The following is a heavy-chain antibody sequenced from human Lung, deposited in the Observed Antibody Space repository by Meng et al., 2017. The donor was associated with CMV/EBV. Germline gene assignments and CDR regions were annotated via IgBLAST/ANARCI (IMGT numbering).Heavy chain of an antibody. Sequence: SXKISCAASGLLFDDYAMHWVRQAPGKGLEWVSGISWNSGSIGYADSVKGRFTISRDNAKNSLFLQMNSLRAEDMGVYYCAKDTGSRGGYTLDVWGQGTXVTVSS. D-gene: IGHD5-24*01. CDR3: AKDTGSRGGYTLDV. CDR1: GLLFDDYA. V-gene: IGHV3-9*03. J-gene: IGHJ6*02. CDR2: ISWNSGSI.